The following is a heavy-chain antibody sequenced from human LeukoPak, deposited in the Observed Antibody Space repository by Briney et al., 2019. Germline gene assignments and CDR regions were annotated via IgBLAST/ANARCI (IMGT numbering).Heavy chain of an antibody. CDR3: TRDRGNQRGYYYYYMDV. V-gene: IGHV3-74*01. CDR1: GFTFSRYG. D-gene: IGHD1-14*01. CDR2: VKTDGRTT. Sequence: GGSLRLSCAAAGFTFSRYGMHWVRQAPGKGLVWVSHVKTDGRTTHYADSVKGRFTASRDNAKNTLYLQMNSLRGEDTAVYYCTRDRGNQRGYYYYYMDVWGKGTTVTVSS. J-gene: IGHJ6*03.